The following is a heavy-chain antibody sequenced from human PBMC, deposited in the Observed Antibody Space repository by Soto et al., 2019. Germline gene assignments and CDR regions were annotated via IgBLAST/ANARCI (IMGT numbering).Heavy chain of an antibody. CDR2: ISSSSSTI. CDR3: ARGLKRITIFGVFKFPAY. CDR1: GFTFSSYS. Sequence: EVQLVESGGGLVQPGGSLRLSCAASGFTFSSYSMNWVRQAPGKGLEWVSYISSSSSTIYYADSVKGRFTISRDNAKNSLYLQMNSLRDEDTAVYYCARGLKRITIFGVFKFPAYWGQGTLVTVS. V-gene: IGHV3-48*02. D-gene: IGHD3-3*01. J-gene: IGHJ4*02.